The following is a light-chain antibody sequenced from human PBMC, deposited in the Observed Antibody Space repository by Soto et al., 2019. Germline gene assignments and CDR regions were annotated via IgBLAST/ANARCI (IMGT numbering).Light chain of an antibody. CDR3: QQYNSYWT. Sequence: DIQMTQSPSTLSASVGDRVTITCRASQSISSWLAWYQRKPGKAPKLLIYDASSLESGVPSRFSGSGSGTEFTLTISSLQPDDVATYYCQQYNSYWTFGQGTKVDIK. CDR1: QSISSW. J-gene: IGKJ1*01. CDR2: DAS. V-gene: IGKV1-5*01.